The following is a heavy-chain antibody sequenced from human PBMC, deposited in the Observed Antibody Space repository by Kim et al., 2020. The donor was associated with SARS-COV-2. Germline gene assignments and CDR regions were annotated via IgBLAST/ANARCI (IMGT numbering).Heavy chain of an antibody. V-gene: IGHV3-21*01. Sequence: YAESVKGRFTTPRDNAKNSLYLQMNSLRAEDTAVYYCARAYSSGWAYFDYWGQGTLVTVSS. J-gene: IGHJ4*02. D-gene: IGHD6-19*01. CDR3: ARAYSSGWAYFDY.